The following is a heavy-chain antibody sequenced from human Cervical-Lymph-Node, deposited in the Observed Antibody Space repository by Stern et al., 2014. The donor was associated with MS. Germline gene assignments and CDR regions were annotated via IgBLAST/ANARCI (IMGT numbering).Heavy chain of an antibody. Sequence: QVQLQESGPGLVKPSQTLSLTCTVSGGSISSGSDYWSWIRQPVGKGLEWIGRIPASGSAFYTPSLKSRVTISTDTSMNQFSLELNSATAADTAIYYCASGYRIFDYWGQGILVTVSS. CDR3: ASGYRIFDY. J-gene: IGHJ4*02. V-gene: IGHV4-61*02. CDR1: GGSISSGSDY. CDR2: IPASGSA. D-gene: IGHD5-18*01.